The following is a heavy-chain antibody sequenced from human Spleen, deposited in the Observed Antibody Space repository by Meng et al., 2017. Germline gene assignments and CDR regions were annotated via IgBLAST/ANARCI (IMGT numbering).Heavy chain of an antibody. CDR1: GDSVSSNSAA. V-gene: IGHV6-1*01. D-gene: IGHD3-22*01. CDR3: ARAGDYYDSSGYYYVDAFDI. J-gene: IGHJ3*02. Sequence: SQTLSLTCAISGDSVSSNSAAWNWIRQSPSRGLEWPGRTYYRSKWYNDYAVSVKSRITINPDTSKNQFSLQLNSVTPEDTAVYYCARAGDYYDSSGYYYVDAFDIWGQGTMVTVSS. CDR2: TYYRSKWYN.